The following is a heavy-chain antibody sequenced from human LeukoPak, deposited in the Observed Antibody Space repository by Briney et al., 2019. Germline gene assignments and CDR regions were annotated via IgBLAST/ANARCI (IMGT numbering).Heavy chain of an antibody. CDR3: ATTKGIDAFDI. D-gene: IGHD1-1*01. V-gene: IGHV3-66*01. CDR1: GFTVSSNY. CDR2: IYSGGST. Sequence: GGSLRLSCAASGFTVSSNYMSWVRQAPGKGLEWVSVIYSGGSTYYADSVKGRFTISRDNSKNTLYLQMNSLRAEDTAVYYCATTKGIDAFDIWGQGKMVTVSS. J-gene: IGHJ3*02.